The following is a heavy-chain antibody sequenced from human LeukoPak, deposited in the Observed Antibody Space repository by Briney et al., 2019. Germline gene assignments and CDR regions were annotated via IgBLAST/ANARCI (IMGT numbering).Heavy chain of an antibody. Sequence: GESLRISCKASGYSFTNYWIDWVRQKPGKGLEWMGIMHPGESEINYSPSFEGQVTISADTSISTAYLEWYSLKASDSAIYYCAKTIASLGSGARYFDPWGQGTMITVSS. CDR3: AKTIASLGSGARYFDP. CDR2: MHPGESEI. D-gene: IGHD5/OR15-5a*01. V-gene: IGHV5-51*01. CDR1: GYSFTNYW. J-gene: IGHJ5*02.